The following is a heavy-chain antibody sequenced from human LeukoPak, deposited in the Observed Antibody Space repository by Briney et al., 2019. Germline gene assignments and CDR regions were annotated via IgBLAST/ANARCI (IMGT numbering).Heavy chain of an antibody. CDR3: ARGGQQWIHWYSDL. Sequence: GASVKVSCKGSGYTFTSYAMHWVRQAPGQRLEWMGWINVGNGNTKYSQKFQGRVTITRDTSASTAYMELSSLRSEDTAVYYCARGGQQWIHWYSDLWGRGTLVTVSS. J-gene: IGHJ2*01. D-gene: IGHD6-19*01. CDR1: GYTFTSYA. CDR2: INVGNGNT. V-gene: IGHV1-3*01.